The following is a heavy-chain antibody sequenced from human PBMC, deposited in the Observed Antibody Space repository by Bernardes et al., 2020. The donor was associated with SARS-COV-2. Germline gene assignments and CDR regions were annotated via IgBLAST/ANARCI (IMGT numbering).Heavy chain of an antibody. CDR2: MQTGRNT. Sequence: GRSLRVSCAASGFNVGNHYMSWVRQAPGKGLEWVSVMQTGRNTYYADSVEGRFTIPRDNSKNIVYLQMDSLRTEDTAMYYCARETDLDFWGQGTLVTVSS. J-gene: IGHJ4*02. CDR1: GFNVGNHY. V-gene: IGHV3-66*02. CDR3: ARETDLDF.